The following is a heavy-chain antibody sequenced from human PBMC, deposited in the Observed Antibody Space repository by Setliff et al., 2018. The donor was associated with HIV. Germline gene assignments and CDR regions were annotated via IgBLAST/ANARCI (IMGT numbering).Heavy chain of an antibody. J-gene: IGHJ4*02. D-gene: IGHD3-10*01. Sequence: GASVKVSCKTSGYTFISYGINWVRQAPGQGLEWMGWINTNDGKTKYAQSLQGRVTMTTDTSTSTAYMDLRSLRSDDTAVYYCARLTAGLLWSEEHIDYWGQGTLVTVSS. CDR3: ARLTAGLLWSEEHIDY. V-gene: IGHV1-18*01. CDR2: INTNDGKT. CDR1: GYTFISYG.